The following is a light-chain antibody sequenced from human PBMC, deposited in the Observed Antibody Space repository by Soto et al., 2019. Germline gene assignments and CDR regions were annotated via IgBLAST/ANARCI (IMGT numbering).Light chain of an antibody. CDR2: GAS. V-gene: IGKV3-20*01. CDR1: QSLSSNY. CDR3: HKYDNAPFT. J-gene: IGKJ3*01. Sequence: EIVLTQSPGTLSLSPGERATLSCRASQSLSSNYLAWYQQRPGQSPRLLVYGASSRATGIPDRFSGSGFGTDFALTISRLEPEDSAVYYCHKYDNAPFTFGPGTRVGIK.